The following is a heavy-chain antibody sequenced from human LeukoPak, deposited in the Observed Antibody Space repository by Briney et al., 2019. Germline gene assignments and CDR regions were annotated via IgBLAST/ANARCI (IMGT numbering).Heavy chain of an antibody. Sequence: ASVKVSCKASGYTFTGYYIHWVRQAPGQGLEWMGWISAYNGNTNYAQKLQGRVTMTTDTSTSTAYMELRSLRSDDTAVYYCARSGSLSHNTIFFRGYFDYWGQGTLVTVSS. CDR2: ISAYNGNT. J-gene: IGHJ4*02. CDR3: ARSGSLSHNTIFFRGYFDY. V-gene: IGHV1-18*04. D-gene: IGHD3-9*01. CDR1: GYTFTGYY.